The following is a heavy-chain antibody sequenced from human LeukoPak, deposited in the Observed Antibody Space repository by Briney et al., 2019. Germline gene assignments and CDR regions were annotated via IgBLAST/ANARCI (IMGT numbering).Heavy chain of an antibody. CDR2: ISYDGSEK. D-gene: IGHD6-19*01. J-gene: IGHJ6*02. CDR3: ARDKYPVGGTGMDV. CDR1: EFTFSNYA. V-gene: IGHV3-30-3*01. Sequence: LGGSLRLSCAASEFTFSNYAMHWVRQAPGKGLEWVADISYDGSEKYYADSVKGRFTISRDNSKNTLDLQMNSLRAEDTAVYYCARDKYPVGGTGMDVWGQGTTVTVSS.